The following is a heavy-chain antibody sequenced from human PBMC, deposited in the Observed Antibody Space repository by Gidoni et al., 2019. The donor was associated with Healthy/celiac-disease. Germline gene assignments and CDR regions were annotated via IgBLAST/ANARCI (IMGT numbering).Heavy chain of an antibody. D-gene: IGHD4-17*01. Sequence: EVQLLESGGGLVQPGGSLRLSCAASGFTFSSYAMSWVRQAPGKGLELVLAFSCSGGSTYYADFVKGLFTISRDNSKNTLYLQMNSLRAEDTAVYYCAKGNSYGGNRGYFDYWGQGTLVTVSS. CDR3: AKGNSYGGNRGYFDY. CDR1: GFTFSSYA. V-gene: IGHV3-23*01. J-gene: IGHJ4*02. CDR2: FSCSGGST.